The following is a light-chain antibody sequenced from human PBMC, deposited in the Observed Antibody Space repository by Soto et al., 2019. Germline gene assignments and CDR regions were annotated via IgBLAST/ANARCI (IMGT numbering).Light chain of an antibody. V-gene: IGKV1-5*03. Sequence: DIQMTQSPSTLSASVGDRVTITCRASQSINSRLAWYQQKPGKAPKVLIYKASSLESGVPSRFSGSGSGTEFTLTISSLQPDDFATYYCQQYNSYSRTFGQGTKVEIK. J-gene: IGKJ1*01. CDR1: QSINSR. CDR3: QQYNSYSRT. CDR2: KAS.